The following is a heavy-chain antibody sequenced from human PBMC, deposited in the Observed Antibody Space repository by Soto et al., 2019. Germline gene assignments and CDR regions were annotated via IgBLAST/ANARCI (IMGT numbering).Heavy chain of an antibody. CDR1: GFSFSGYN. V-gene: IGHV3-48*04. Sequence: GGSLRLSCAASGFSFSGYNMNWVRQAPGQGLEWVSSISSGENTKKYAGSVKGRFTVTRDNANNSLYLQMNSLRADDTAVYYCARGLDQRQTRLRYWGQGILVTVSS. D-gene: IGHD1-7*01. J-gene: IGHJ4*02. CDR2: ISSGENTK. CDR3: ARGLDQRQTRLRY.